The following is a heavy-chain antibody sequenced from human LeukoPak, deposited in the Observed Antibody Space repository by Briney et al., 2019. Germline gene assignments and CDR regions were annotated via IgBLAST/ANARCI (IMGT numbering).Heavy chain of an antibody. D-gene: IGHD2-8*01. J-gene: IGHJ6*03. V-gene: IGHV3-30*02. CDR3: AKDAPDCTIMDWPTEDLYYYMDV. CDR2: KRNDGNNR. Sequence: PGGSLILSCAAYGFTFSRHRMPRVRQARGRGLVGVAFKRNDGNNRYFADCVKGRLTIYRDNSKIKLFLQMNILRTEDTAVDYCAKDAPDCTIMDWPTEDLYYYMDVWGKGTTVTVS. CDR1: GFTFSRHR.